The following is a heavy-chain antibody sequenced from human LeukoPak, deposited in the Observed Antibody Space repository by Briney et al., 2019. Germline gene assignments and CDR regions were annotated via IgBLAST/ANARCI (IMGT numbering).Heavy chain of an antibody. CDR1: GGSISSGDYY. CDR3: ARQNCGGDYDFDY. J-gene: IGHJ4*02. D-gene: IGHD2-21*02. CDR2: IYYSGST. V-gene: IGHV4-30-4*01. Sequence: SETLSLTCTVSGGSISSGDYYWSWIRQPPGKGLEWIGYIYYSGSTYYNPSLKSQVTISVDTSKNQFSLKLSSVTAADTAVYYCARQNCGGDYDFDYWGQGTLVTVSS.